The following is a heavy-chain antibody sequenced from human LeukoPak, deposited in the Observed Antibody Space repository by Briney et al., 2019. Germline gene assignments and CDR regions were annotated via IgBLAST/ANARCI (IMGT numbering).Heavy chain of an antibody. D-gene: IGHD6-13*01. CDR3: ARPRDSSSSYDAFDI. CDR2: IYPGDSDT. J-gene: IGHJ3*02. CDR1: GYSFTSYW. Sequence: GESLQISCKGSGYSFTSYWIGWVRQMPGKGLEWMGIIYPGDSDTRYSPSFQGQVTISADKSISTAYLQWSSLKASDTAMYYCARPRDSSSSYDAFDIWGQGTMVTVSS. V-gene: IGHV5-51*01.